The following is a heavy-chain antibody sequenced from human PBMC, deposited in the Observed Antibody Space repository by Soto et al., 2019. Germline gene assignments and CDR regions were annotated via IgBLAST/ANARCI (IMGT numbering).Heavy chain of an antibody. V-gene: IGHV1-69*01. CDR3: ARGSSSWEDYYYYGMDV. CDR1: GGTLSSYA. D-gene: IGHD6-13*01. J-gene: IGHJ6*02. CDR2: IIPIFGTA. Sequence: QVQLVQSGAEVKNPGSSVKVSCKASGGTLSSYAISWVRQAPGQGLEWMGGIIPIFGTANYAQKFQGRVTITADESTSTAYLELSSLRSEDTAVYYCARGSSSWEDYYYYGMDVWGQGTTVTVSS.